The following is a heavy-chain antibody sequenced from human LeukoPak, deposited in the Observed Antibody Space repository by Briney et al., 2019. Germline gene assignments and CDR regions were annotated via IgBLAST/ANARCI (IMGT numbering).Heavy chain of an antibody. CDR3: ARVGTTVTTLGWFDP. Sequence: ASVKVSCKASGYTFTGYHMHWVRQAPGQGLEWMGWINPNSGGTNFAQKFQGRATMTRDTSISTAYMELSRLRSDDTAVYFCARVGTTVTTLGWFDPWGQGTLVTVSS. D-gene: IGHD4-17*01. CDR1: GYTFTGYH. CDR2: INPNSGGT. J-gene: IGHJ5*02. V-gene: IGHV1-2*02.